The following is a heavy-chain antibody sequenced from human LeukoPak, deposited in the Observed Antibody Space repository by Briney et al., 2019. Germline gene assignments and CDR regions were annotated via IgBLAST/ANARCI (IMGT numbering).Heavy chain of an antibody. Sequence: SETLSLTCTVSGGSISGSSYYWGWIRQPPGKGLEWIGSIYYSVSTYYNSSLNSRVTISVDTCKNPLSLKLSSVTAADTAVYYCARESLKAYDSSGLVWGAFDIWGQGTMVTVSS. D-gene: IGHD3-22*01. CDR2: IYYSVST. V-gene: IGHV4-39*07. CDR3: ARESLKAYDSSGLVWGAFDI. CDR1: GGSISGSSYY. J-gene: IGHJ3*02.